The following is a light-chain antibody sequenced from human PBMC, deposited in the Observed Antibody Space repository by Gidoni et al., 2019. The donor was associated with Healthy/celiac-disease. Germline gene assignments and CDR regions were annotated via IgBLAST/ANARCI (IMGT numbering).Light chain of an antibody. Sequence: QSLLTQPPSASGTPGQRVTISCSGSSSNIGSNTVNWYQQLPGTAPKLLIYSNNQRPSGVPDRFSGAKSGTSASLAISGLQSEDEAEYYCAAWDDSLNGPVFGGGTKLTVL. J-gene: IGLJ2*01. CDR1: SSNIGSNT. CDR2: SNN. CDR3: AAWDDSLNGPV. V-gene: IGLV1-44*01.